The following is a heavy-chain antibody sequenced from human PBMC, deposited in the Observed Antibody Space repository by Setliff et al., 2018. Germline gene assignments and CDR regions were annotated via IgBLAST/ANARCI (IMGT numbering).Heavy chain of an antibody. CDR2: IYYSGST. V-gene: IGHV4-34*01. J-gene: IGHJ3*02. CDR3: ATRTYYDSNGYYYAIAGPFDI. Sequence: PSETLSLTCAVYGGSFSGYFWSWIRQAPGRGLEWIGSIYYSGSTYYSPSLKRRVTISVDTSKNQFSLKLSSVTAADTAVYYCATRTYYDSNGYYYAIAGPFDIWGQGTMVTVSS. CDR1: GGSFSGYF. D-gene: IGHD3-22*01.